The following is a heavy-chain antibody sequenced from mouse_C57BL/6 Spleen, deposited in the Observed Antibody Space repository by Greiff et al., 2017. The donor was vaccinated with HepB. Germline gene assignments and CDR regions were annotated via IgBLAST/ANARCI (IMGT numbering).Heavy chain of an antibody. D-gene: IGHD1-1*01. V-gene: IGHV1-80*01. J-gene: IGHJ3*01. CDR1: GYAFSSYW. Sequence: QVQLKQSGAELVKPGASVKISCKASGYAFSSYWMNWVKQRPGKGLEWIGQIYPGDGDTNYNGKFKGKATLTADKSSSTAYMQLSSLASEDSAVYFCARYTVVAPPFAYWGQGTLVTVSA. CDR2: IYPGDGDT. CDR3: ARYTVVAPPFAY.